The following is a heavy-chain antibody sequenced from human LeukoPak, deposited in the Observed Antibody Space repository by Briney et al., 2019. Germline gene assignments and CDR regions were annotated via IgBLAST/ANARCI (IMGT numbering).Heavy chain of an antibody. D-gene: IGHD3/OR15-3a*01. Sequence: PSETLSLTCTVSGGSISSYYWSWIRQPPGKGLEWIGYIYYSGSTNYNPSLKSRVTISVDTSKSQFSLKLSSVTAADTAVYYCARVGRTGYYYYYMDVWGKGTTVTVSS. CDR3: ARVGRTGYYYYYMDV. CDR2: IYYSGST. J-gene: IGHJ6*03. CDR1: GGSISSYY. V-gene: IGHV4-59*01.